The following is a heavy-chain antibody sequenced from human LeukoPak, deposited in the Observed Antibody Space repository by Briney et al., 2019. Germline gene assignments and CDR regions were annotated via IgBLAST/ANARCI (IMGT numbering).Heavy chain of an antibody. Sequence: GGSLRLSCAASGFTFSSYWMSWVRQAPGKGLEWVANIKQDGSEKYYVDSVKGRFTISRDKVKNTLYLQMNSLRAEDTAVYYCAKIACSSTSCYRASDEYFHHWGQGTLVTVSS. CDR1: GFTFSSYW. CDR3: AKIACSSTSCYRASDEYFHH. J-gene: IGHJ1*01. D-gene: IGHD2-2*02. CDR2: IKQDGSEK. V-gene: IGHV3-7*01.